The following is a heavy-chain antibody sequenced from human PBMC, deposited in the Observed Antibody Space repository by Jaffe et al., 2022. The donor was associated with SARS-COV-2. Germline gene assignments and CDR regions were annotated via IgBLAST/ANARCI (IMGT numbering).Heavy chain of an antibody. CDR1: GFTFGSHS. J-gene: IGHJ1*01. Sequence: EVQLVESGGGLVQPGGSLRLSCEVSGFTFGSHSMNWVRQAPGRGLEWISYISTSSRPIYYADSVKGRFTISRDNARNSLYLQMNSLRAEDTAVYYCAINYFDFLGYFHSWGQGTLVAVSS. CDR3: AINYFDFLGYFHS. CDR2: ISTSSRPI. V-gene: IGHV3-48*01. D-gene: IGHD3-9*01.